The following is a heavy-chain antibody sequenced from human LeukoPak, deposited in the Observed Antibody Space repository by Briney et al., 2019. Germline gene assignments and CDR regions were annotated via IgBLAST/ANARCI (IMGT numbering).Heavy chain of an antibody. CDR3: ARGRAMVRGAIGWFDP. J-gene: IGHJ5*02. CDR2: INHSGST. CDR1: GGSFSGYY. V-gene: IGHV4-34*01. D-gene: IGHD3-10*01. Sequence: SETLSLTCAVYGGSFSGYYWSWIRQPTGKGLEWIGEINHSGSTNYNPSLKSRVTISVDTSKNQFSLKLSSVTAADTAVYYCARGRAMVRGAIGWFDPWGQGTLVTVSS.